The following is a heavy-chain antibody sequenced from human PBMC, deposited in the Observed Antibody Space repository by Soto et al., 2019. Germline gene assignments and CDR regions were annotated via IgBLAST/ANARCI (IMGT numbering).Heavy chain of an antibody. CDR2: ILVDSHNT. D-gene: IGHD1-26*01. J-gene: IGHJ4*02. Sequence: SVKVSCKASGFTFADSAVQWVRQARGQSLEWMGRILVDSHNTKSAQKFTERVTISWDVSTSTAFMELRSLRSEDTAVCYCATANNTSPFDYWGQGTLVTVSS. CDR3: ATANNTSPFDY. CDR1: GFTFADSA. V-gene: IGHV1-58*01.